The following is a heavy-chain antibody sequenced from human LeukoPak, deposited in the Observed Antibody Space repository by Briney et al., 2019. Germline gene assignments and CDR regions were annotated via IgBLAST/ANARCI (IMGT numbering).Heavy chain of an antibody. CDR2: ISGSAGST. J-gene: IGHJ3*02. D-gene: IGHD1-26*01. CDR3: AKSRSGNYNRAFDI. Sequence: GGSLRLSCAPSGFTYSSYAMSWVRDAPGKGLGGVSTISGSAGSTYYADPVKGLFTISRDNSKKTLYRQLNGLRAEDKALYYCAKSRSGNYNRAFDIWGQGTMVTVSS. V-gene: IGHV3-23*01. CDR1: GFTYSSYA.